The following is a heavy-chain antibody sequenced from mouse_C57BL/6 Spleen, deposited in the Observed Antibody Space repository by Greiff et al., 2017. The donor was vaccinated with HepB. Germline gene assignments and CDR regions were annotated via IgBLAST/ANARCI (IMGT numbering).Heavy chain of an antibody. V-gene: IGHV1-55*01. Sequence: QVQLQQPGAELVKPGASVKMSCKASGYTFTSYWITWVKQRPGQGLEWIGDIYPGSGSTNYNQKFKSKATLTVDTSSSTAYMQLSSLTSEDSAVYYGARGLYYGSSLLHWYFDVWGTGTTVTVSS. CDR2: IYPGSGST. CDR3: ARGLYYGSSLLHWYFDV. CDR1: GYTFTSYW. D-gene: IGHD1-1*01. J-gene: IGHJ1*03.